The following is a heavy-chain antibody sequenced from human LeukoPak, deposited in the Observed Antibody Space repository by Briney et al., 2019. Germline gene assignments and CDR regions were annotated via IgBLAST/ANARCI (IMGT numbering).Heavy chain of an antibody. Sequence: SETLSLTCTVSGGSISSGGYYWSWIRQHPGKGLEWIGYIYYSGSTYYNPSLKSRVTISVDTSKNQFSLKLSSVTAADTAVYYCARRSSSGWSRIDYWGQGTLGTVSS. CDR3: ARRSSSGWSRIDY. CDR1: GGSISSGGYY. V-gene: IGHV4-31*03. CDR2: IYYSGST. J-gene: IGHJ4*02. D-gene: IGHD6-19*01.